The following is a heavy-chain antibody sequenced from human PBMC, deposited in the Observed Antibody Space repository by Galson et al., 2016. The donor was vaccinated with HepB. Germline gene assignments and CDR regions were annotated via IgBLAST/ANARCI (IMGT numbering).Heavy chain of an antibody. CDR1: GLAFSSSN. J-gene: IGHJ4*02. D-gene: IGHD3-22*01. CDR3: ARAPEDYDYDSGGYYWRYFDF. CDR2: ISSTGNTI. V-gene: IGHV3-48*02. Sequence: SLRLSCAASGLAFSSSNMNWVRQAPGKGLEWVSYISSTGNTIYYADSAKGRFTISRDNAKNSLYLQMNSLRDEDTAVYYCARAPEDYDYDSGGYYWRYFDFWGQGTLVAVSS.